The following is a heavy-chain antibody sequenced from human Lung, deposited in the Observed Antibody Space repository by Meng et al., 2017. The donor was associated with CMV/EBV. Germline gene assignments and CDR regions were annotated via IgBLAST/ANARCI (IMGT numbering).Heavy chain of an antibody. V-gene: IGHV4-61*03. J-gene: IGHJ5*02. CDR2: IDYRGVT. CDR3: TRDTGSYEFYTWFDP. CDR1: GGSVNSGSNY. Sequence: SXTLSLXCSVSGGSVNSGSNYWTWIRQPPGKGLEWIGYIDYRGVTKYNPSLRSRVTISSDTSRHHFSLKLSSVTAADTAVYYCTRDTGSYEFYTWFDPWGPGTLVTVSS. D-gene: IGHD3-10*01.